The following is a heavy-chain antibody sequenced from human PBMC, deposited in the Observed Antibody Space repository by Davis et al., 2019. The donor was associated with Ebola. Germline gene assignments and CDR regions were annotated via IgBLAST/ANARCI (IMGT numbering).Heavy chain of an antibody. CDR2: VHGGNGNT. J-gene: IGHJ4*02. CDR1: GFILTNYA. D-gene: IGHD3-3*02. V-gene: IGHV1-3*01. CDR3: ARDLSPKGFDY. Sequence: ASVKVSCKASGFILTNYAIHWVRQAPGQRLEWMGWVHGGNGNTKYSQRFQGRVTITTDTSTSTAYMELRSLRSDDTAVYYCARDLSPKGFDYWGQGTLVTVSS.